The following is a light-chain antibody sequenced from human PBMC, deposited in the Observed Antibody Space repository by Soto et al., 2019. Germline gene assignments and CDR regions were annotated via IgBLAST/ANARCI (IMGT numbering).Light chain of an antibody. J-gene: IGKJ1*01. Sequence: EIVMTQSPATLSVSPGERATLSCRASQSVSSNLAWYQQKPGQAPRLLIYGASTRATGIPARFGGSGSGTEFTLTITSLQSEDFALYFCQQYNYWPPGTFGQGTKVDIK. CDR3: QQYNYWPPGT. CDR2: GAS. CDR1: QSVSSN. V-gene: IGKV3-15*01.